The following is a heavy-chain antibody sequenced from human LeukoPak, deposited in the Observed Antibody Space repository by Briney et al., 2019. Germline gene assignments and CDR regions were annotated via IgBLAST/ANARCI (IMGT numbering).Heavy chain of an antibody. J-gene: IGHJ3*02. D-gene: IGHD2-2*01. CDR1: GFTLSSYS. CDR2: ISSSSSYI. Sequence: PGGSLRLSCAASGFTLSSYSMNWVRQAPGKGLEWVSSISSSSSYIYYADSVKGRFTISRDNAKNSLYLQVNSLRAEDTAVYYCARDPSVAPAGAPGDDAFDIWGQGTMVTVSS. CDR3: ARDPSVAPAGAPGDDAFDI. V-gene: IGHV3-21*01.